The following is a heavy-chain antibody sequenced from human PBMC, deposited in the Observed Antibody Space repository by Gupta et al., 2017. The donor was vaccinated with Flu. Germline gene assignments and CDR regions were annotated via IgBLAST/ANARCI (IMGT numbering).Heavy chain of an antibody. V-gene: IGHV3-23*01. J-gene: IGHJ4*02. D-gene: IGHD4-4*01. CDR3: ANDPPLTTVTTCDRC. CDR1: GFTFRSYA. CDR2: ISGSGGST. Sequence: EVQLLESGGGLVQPGGSLRLSCAASGFTFRSYAMSWVRQAPGKGLEWVSAISGSGGSTYYADSVKGRFTISRDNSKNTLYLQMNSLRAEDTAVYYCANDPPLTTVTTCDRCWGQGTLVTGAS.